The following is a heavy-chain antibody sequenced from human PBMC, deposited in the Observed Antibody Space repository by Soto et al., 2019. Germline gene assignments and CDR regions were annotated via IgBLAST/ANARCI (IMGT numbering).Heavy chain of an antibody. Sequence: GGSLRLSCAASGFTFSQYAMHWVRQAPGKGLEWVAVISSDGSKKYYVDSVKARYTISRDNSENMLYLQINSLRTEDMAMFYCAKDEVTGDYYDSAGYASPDYWGQGTLVAVYS. CDR2: ISSDGSKK. V-gene: IGHV3-30*18. CDR3: AKDEVTGDYYDSAGYASPDY. CDR1: GFTFSQYA. J-gene: IGHJ4*02. D-gene: IGHD5-18*01.